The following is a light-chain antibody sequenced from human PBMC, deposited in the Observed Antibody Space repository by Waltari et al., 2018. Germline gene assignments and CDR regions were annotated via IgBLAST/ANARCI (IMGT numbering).Light chain of an antibody. CDR3: QQYKIWPSYT. J-gene: IGKJ2*01. CDR1: QSLSSS. V-gene: IGKV3D-15*01. Sequence: DILMTQSPATMSVSPGERAPLSCRARQSLSSSLAWYQHKPGQAPRLLTYGASTRATGITARLSGRGFETGFTLTITSLQSEDFAVYYCQQYKIWPSYTFGQGTKLDI. CDR2: GAS.